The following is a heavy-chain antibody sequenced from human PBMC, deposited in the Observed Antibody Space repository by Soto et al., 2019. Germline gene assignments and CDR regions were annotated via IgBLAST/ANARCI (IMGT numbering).Heavy chain of an antibody. CDR1: GYTFTSYY. J-gene: IGHJ4*02. D-gene: IGHD1-26*01. V-gene: IGHV1-46*01. CDR2: INPSGGST. CDR3: AREKTEVGATEAPNFDY. Sequence: GASVKVSCKASGYTFTSYYMHWVRQAPGQGLEWMGIINPSGGSTSYAQKFQGRVTMTRDTSTSTVYMELSSLRSEDTAVYYCAREKTEVGATEAPNFDYWGQGTLVTVSS.